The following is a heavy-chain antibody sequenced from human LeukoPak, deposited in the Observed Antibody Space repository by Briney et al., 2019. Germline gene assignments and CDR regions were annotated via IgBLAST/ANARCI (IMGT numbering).Heavy chain of an antibody. V-gene: IGHV4-31*03. CDR2: ICSSASP. CDR3: ARSTGPSLTFDQ. J-gene: IGHJ4*02. CDR1: GGSISSGGYY. D-gene: IGHD2-8*02. Sequence: SETLSLTCTLSGGSISSGGYYWNWIRQHPGMGREWIVYICSSASPYYNPSLKIRFTISVDTPKNQFSLTVRSVPAAHTAVYYCARSTGPSLTFDQWGQGTLVTVSS.